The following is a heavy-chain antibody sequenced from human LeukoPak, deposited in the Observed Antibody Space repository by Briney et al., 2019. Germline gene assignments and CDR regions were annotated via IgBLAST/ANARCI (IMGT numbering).Heavy chain of an antibody. CDR3: ARNDYSNYREFDP. V-gene: IGHV4-30-2*01. CDR1: GGSISSGGYY. Sequence: PSQTLSLTCTVSGGSISSGGYYWSWIRQPPGKGLEWIGYIYHSGSTYYNPSLKSRVTISVDRSKNQFSLKLSSVTAADTAVYYCARNDYSNYREFDPWGQGTLVTVSS. D-gene: IGHD4-11*01. J-gene: IGHJ5*02. CDR2: IYHSGST.